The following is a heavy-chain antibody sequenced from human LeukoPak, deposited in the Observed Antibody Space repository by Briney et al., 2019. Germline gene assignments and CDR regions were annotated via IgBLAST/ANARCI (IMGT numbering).Heavy chain of an antibody. Sequence: SQTLSLTCTVSGVSISSGDYYLRWLRQHPGTSLEWIAYSYYSGSTYYNPSRKSRITIFVDTPKNQFSLNLSSVTAAATAVYYCGASSSLSYGAADYWGEGTLVTVSS. J-gene: IGHJ4*02. V-gene: IGHV4-31*03. CDR1: GVSISSGDYY. CDR3: GASSSLSYGAADY. CDR2: SYYSGST. D-gene: IGHD4-17*01.